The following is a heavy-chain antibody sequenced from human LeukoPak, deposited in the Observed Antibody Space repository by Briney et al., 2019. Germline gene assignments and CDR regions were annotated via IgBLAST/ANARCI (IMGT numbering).Heavy chain of an antibody. J-gene: IGHJ4*02. V-gene: IGHV4-59*01. CDR1: GGSISSYY. D-gene: IGHD4-23*01. CDR3: ASIGGFFTDY. Sequence: SETLSLTCTVSGGSISSYYWSWIRQPPGKGLEWIGYIYYSGSTNYNPSLKSRVTISVDTSKNQFSLKLSSVTAVDTAVYYCASIGGFFTDYWGQGTLVTVSS. CDR2: IYYSGST.